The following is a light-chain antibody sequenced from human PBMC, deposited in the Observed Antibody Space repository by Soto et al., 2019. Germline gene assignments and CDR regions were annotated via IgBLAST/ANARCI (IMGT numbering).Light chain of an antibody. CDR1: QSINGW. V-gene: IGKV1-5*03. CDR3: QQYNSYWT. J-gene: IGKJ1*01. CDR2: KAS. Sequence: DIQLTQSPSTLSASVGDRVTITCRASQSINGWLAWYQQKPGQAPNLLIYKASTLESGVPSRFSGSGSGTEFTLTVSSLQPDDFATYYCQQYNSYWTFGQGTKVDI.